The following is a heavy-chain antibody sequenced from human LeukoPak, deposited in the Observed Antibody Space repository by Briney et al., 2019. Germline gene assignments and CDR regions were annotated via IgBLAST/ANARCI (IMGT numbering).Heavy chain of an antibody. CDR3: ARGPYYDSSGEFDY. Sequence: SETLSLTXAVXXXXXSGYXXSWIRQPXXXXXXXXGEINHSGSTNYNPSLKSRVTISVDTSKNQFSLKLSSVTAADTAVYYCARGPYYDSSGEFDYWGQGTLVTVSS. D-gene: IGHD3-22*01. V-gene: IGHV4-34*01. CDR1: XXXXSGYX. CDR2: INHSGST. J-gene: IGHJ4*02.